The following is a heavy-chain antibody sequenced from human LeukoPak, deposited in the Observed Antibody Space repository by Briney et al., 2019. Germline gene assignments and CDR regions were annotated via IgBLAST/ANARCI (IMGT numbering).Heavy chain of an antibody. CDR1: GYTFTSHG. D-gene: IGHD4-11*01. J-gene: IGHJ4*02. Sequence: SVKVSCKASGYTFTSHGFSWVRQAPGQGLEWMGGIIPIFATANYAQKFQGRVTITTDESTSTAYMELSSLRSEDTAVYYCARGTTVTTFSYWGQGTLVTVSS. CDR3: ARGTTVTTFSY. CDR2: IIPIFATA. V-gene: IGHV1-69*05.